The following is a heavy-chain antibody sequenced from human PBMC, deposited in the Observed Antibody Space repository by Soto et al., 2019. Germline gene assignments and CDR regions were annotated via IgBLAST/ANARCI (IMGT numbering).Heavy chain of an antibody. CDR3: ARLDSSGYHLVDY. CDR1: GYSFTSDW. J-gene: IGHJ4*02. Sequence: GESLKISCNGSGYSFTSDWIGWVRQMPGKGLEWMGTIYPGDSETTYSPSFQGQITISADKSIRTAHLQWTSLKASDTAMYYRARLDSSGYHLVDYWGQGTLVTVSS. CDR2: IYPGDSET. D-gene: IGHD3-22*01. V-gene: IGHV5-51*01.